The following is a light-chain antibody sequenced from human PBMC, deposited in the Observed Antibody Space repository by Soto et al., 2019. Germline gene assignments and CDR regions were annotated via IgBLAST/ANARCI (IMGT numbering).Light chain of an antibody. J-gene: IGKJ2*01. CDR3: QQYGSSPQT. V-gene: IGKV3-20*01. CDR2: GAS. Sequence: EIVLTQSPGTLSLSPGERATLSCRASQSVSSSYLAWYQQKPGQAPRLLIYGASSRATGIPDRFSGSGSGTDFTLTISRLEPEDFAVYYCQQYGSSPQTFGQGIKLEIK. CDR1: QSVSSSY.